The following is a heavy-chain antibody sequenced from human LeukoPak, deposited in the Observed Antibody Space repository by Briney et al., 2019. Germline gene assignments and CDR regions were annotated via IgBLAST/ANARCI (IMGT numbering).Heavy chain of an antibody. J-gene: IGHJ6*02. CDR2: ISAYNGNT. Sequence: GASVKVSCKASGYTFTSYGISWVRQAPGQGLEWMGWISAYNGNTNYAQKLQGRVTMTTDTSTSTAYMELRSLGSDDTAVYYCARDGRPYYYYGMDVWGQGTTVTVSS. V-gene: IGHV1-18*01. CDR1: GYTFTSYG. CDR3: ARDGRPYYYYGMDV.